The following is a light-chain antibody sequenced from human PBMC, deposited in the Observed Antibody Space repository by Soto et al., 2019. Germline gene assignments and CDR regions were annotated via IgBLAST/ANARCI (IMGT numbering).Light chain of an antibody. CDR1: QSINQW. V-gene: IGKV1-5*03. CDR3: QQYSTYSRT. Sequence: DIQMAQSPSTLSASVGDIVTITCRASQSINQWLAWYQQRPGKAPKLLISKASTLESGVPSRFSGSGSGTEFTLTISRLQPDDFATYYCQQYSTYSRTFGQGTKVDIK. J-gene: IGKJ1*01. CDR2: KAS.